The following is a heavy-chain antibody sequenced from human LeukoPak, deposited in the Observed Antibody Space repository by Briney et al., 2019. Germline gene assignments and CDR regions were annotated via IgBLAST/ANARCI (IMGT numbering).Heavy chain of an antibody. V-gene: IGHV3-30-3*01. CDR3: ARAPTRSLEWLPDY. J-gene: IGHJ4*02. CDR2: ISYDGSNN. Sequence: PGGSLRLSCAASGFTFSTYAVHWVRKAPGKGLEWVAVISYDGSNNYYADSVKGRFTIARDNSQNTLYLQMNSLRAEDTAVYYGARAPTRSLEWLPDYWGQGTLVTVSS. D-gene: IGHD3-3*01. CDR1: GFTFSTYA.